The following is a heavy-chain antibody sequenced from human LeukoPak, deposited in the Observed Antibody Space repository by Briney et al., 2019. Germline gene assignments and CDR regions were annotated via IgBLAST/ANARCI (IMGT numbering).Heavy chain of an antibody. J-gene: IGHJ4*02. V-gene: IGHV1-2*06. D-gene: IGHD1-26*01. Sequence: GASVKVSCKASEYTFTDYYMHWVRQAPGQGLEWMGRINPNSGDTNYAQKFQGRVTMTRDPSISTAYMALTRLRSDDTAVYYCARDAWLVGTTNLYYFDYWGQGTLVTVSS. CDR3: ARDAWLVGTTNLYYFDY. CDR2: INPNSGDT. CDR1: EYTFTDYY.